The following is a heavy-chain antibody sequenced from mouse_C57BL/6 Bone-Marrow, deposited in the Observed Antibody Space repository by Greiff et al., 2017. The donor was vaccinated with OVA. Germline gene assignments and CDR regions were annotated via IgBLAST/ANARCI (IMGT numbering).Heavy chain of an antibody. CDR2: ISSGGSYT. CDR1: GFTFSSYG. Sequence: RLQESGGDLVKPGGSLKLSCAASGFTFSSYGMSWVRQTPDKRLEWVATISSGGSYTYYPDSVKGRFTISRDNAKNTLYLQMSSLKSEDTAMYYCARLVRAWFAYWGQGTLVTVSA. J-gene: IGHJ3*01. CDR3: ARLVRAWFAY. V-gene: IGHV5-6*02.